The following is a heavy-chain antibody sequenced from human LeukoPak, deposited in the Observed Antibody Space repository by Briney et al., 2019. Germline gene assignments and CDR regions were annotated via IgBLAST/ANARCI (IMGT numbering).Heavy chain of an antibody. D-gene: IGHD2/OR15-2a*01. Sequence: PSETLSLTCTVSGGSISSYYWSWIRQPPGKGLEWIGYIYYSGSTNYNPSLKSRVTMSVDTSKNQFSLKLSSVTAADTAVYHCARGSTTWSKDVWGKGTTVTVSS. CDR3: ARGSTTWSKDV. J-gene: IGHJ6*04. CDR1: GGSISSYY. CDR2: IYYSGST. V-gene: IGHV4-59*12.